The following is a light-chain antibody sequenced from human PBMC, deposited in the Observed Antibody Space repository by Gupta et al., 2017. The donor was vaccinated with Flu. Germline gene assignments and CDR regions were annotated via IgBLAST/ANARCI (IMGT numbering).Light chain of an antibody. CDR3: MQALQTPIT. V-gene: IGKV2-28*01. Sequence: VTPGEPASISCRSSQSLLHSNGYNYLDWYLQKPGQSPQLLIYLGSNRASGVPDRFSGSGSGTDFTLKISRVEAEDVGVYYCMQALQTPITFGQGTQLEIK. J-gene: IGKJ5*01. CDR1: QSLLHSNGYNY. CDR2: LGS.